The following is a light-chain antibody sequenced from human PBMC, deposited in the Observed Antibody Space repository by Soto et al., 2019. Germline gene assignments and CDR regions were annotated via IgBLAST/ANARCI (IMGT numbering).Light chain of an antibody. CDR2: GVS. V-gene: IGLV2-14*03. Sequence: QSALTQPASVSGSPGQSIAISCSGSTSDVGGYNYVSWYQQYPGKAPKLILYGVSDRPSGVSDRFSGSKSGNTASLIISGLQAEDEAHYYCSSYTASTTLLGGGTKLTVL. CDR1: TSDVGGYNY. CDR3: SSYTASTTL. J-gene: IGLJ2*01.